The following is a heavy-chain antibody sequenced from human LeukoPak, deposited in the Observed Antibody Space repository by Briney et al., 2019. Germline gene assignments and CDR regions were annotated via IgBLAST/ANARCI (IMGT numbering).Heavy chain of an antibody. CDR2: IKQDGSEK. CDR1: GFTFSSYW. J-gene: IGHJ4*02. CDR3: ARVREYCSSTSCYYSGY. Sequence: GGSLRLSCAASGFTFSSYWMSWVRQAPGKGLEWVANIKQDGSEKYYVDSVKGRFTISRDNAKNSLYLQMNSLRAEDTAVYYCARVREYCSSTSCYYSGYWGQGTLVTVSS. D-gene: IGHD2-2*01. V-gene: IGHV3-7*01.